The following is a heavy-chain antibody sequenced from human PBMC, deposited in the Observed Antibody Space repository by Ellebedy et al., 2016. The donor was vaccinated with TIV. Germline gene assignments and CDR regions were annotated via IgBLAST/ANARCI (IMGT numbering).Heavy chain of an antibody. CDR1: GGTFSSYA. J-gene: IGHJ4*02. CDR3: ARAPLPIYVGGFDY. Sequence: ASVKVSCKASGGTFSSYAISWVRQAPGQGLEWMGGIIPIFGTANYAQKFQGRVTITADESTSTAYMELSSLRSEDTAVYYCARAPLPIYVGGFDYWGQGTLVTVSS. D-gene: IGHD3-16*01. CDR2: IIPIFGTA. V-gene: IGHV1-69*13.